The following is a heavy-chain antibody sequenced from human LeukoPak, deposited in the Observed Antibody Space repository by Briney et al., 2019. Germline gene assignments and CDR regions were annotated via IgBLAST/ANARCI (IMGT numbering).Heavy chain of an antibody. J-gene: IGHJ4*02. D-gene: IGHD1-26*01. CDR2: IIPILGIA. CDR3: ARGGSSSHFDY. Sequence: GASVEVSCKASGGTFSSYAISWVRQAPGQGLEWMGRIIPILGIANYAQKFQGRVTTTADKSTSTAYMELSSLRSEDTAVYYCARGGSSSHFDYWGQGTLVTVSS. V-gene: IGHV1-69*04. CDR1: GGTFSSYA.